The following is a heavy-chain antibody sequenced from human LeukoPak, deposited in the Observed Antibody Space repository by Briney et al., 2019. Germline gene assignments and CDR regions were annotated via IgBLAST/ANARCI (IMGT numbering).Heavy chain of an antibody. CDR2: IIPIFGTA. CDR1: GGTFSSYA. Sequence: SVKVSCKASGGTFSSYAISWVRQAPGQGLEWMGGIIPIFGTANYAQKSQGRVTITADESTSTAYMELSSLRSEDTAVYYCARGVWHCSSTSCYPCYYYYYMDVWGKGTTVTVSS. D-gene: IGHD2-2*01. CDR3: ARGVWHCSSTSCYPCYYYYYMDV. J-gene: IGHJ6*03. V-gene: IGHV1-69*13.